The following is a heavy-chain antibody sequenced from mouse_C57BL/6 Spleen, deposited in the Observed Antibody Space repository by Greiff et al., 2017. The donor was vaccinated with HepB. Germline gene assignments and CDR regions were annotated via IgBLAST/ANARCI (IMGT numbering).Heavy chain of an antibody. Sequence: VQLQQPGAELVMPGASVKLSCKASGYTFTSYWMHWVKQRPGQGLEWIGEIDPSDSYTNYNQKFKGKSTLTVDKSSSTAYMQLSSLTSEDSAVYYCARGLRARYFDVWGTGTTVTVSS. CDR2: IDPSDSYT. D-gene: IGHD2-4*01. CDR3: ARGLRARYFDV. V-gene: IGHV1-69*01. J-gene: IGHJ1*03. CDR1: GYTFTSYW.